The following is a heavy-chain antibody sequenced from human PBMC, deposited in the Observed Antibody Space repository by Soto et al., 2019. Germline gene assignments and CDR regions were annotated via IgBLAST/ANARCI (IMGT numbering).Heavy chain of an antibody. Sequence: GASVKVSCKASGYTFTSYGISWVRQAPGQGLEWMGWISAYNGNTNYAQKLQGRVTMTADTSTSTAYMELRSLRSDDTAVYYCARDLRSGGDYYYGMDVWGQGTTVTVSS. J-gene: IGHJ6*02. CDR1: GYTFTSYG. CDR2: ISAYNGNT. CDR3: ARDLRSGGDYYYGMDV. D-gene: IGHD2-15*01. V-gene: IGHV1-18*01.